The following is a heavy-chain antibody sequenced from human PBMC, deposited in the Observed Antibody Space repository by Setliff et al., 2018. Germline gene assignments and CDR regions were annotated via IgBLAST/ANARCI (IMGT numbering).Heavy chain of an antibody. D-gene: IGHD2-15*01. Sequence: LSLTCTVSGASVSGNSYYWGWIRQPPGKGLEWIASTYYSGNTYYNPSLKSRVTISVVTSKNQFSLKLTSVTAADTAVYYCARTCSGSGCYAGLESWGQGTPVTVSS. CDR2: TYYSGNT. CDR3: ARTCSGSGCYAGLES. J-gene: IGHJ4*02. V-gene: IGHV4-39*07. CDR1: GASVSGNSYY.